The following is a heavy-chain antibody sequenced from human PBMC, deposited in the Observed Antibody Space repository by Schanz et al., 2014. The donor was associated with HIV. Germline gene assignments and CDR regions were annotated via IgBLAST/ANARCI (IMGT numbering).Heavy chain of an antibody. CDR2: IKGDGTEK. Sequence: EVHLVESGGGMVQPGGSLTLSCAASGFTFSDCWMAWVRQAPGKGLEWVANIKGDGTEKNLVDSVKGRFTISRDNSKNTLYLQMNGLRAEDTAVYYCAKGGFYGDYVSYYYGLDVWGQGTTVTVSS. J-gene: IGHJ6*02. CDR1: GFTFSDCW. V-gene: IGHV3-7*03. D-gene: IGHD4-17*01. CDR3: AKGGFYGDYVSYYYGLDV.